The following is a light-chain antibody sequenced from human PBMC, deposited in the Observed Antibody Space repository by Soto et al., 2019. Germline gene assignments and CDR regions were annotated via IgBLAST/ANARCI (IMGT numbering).Light chain of an antibody. CDR3: QQTYSSHPWT. J-gene: IGKJ1*01. Sequence: DIQMTQSPPSLSASVGDRVTITCRASQSIKSYVNWYQQKPGKGPRLLVYAASTLQSGIPSRFSGSGSRKDFSLTIGGLQPEDFATYYCQQTYSSHPWTFGQGTKVDIK. V-gene: IGKV1-39*01. CDR2: AAS. CDR1: QSIKSY.